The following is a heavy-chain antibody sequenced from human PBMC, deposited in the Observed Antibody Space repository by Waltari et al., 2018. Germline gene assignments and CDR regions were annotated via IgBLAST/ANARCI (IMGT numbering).Heavy chain of an antibody. CDR1: GGSISSYY. D-gene: IGHD3-16*02. J-gene: IGHJ5*02. V-gene: IGHV4-59*08. CDR3: ASRSPYRANWFDP. CDR2: IYYSGST. Sequence: QVQLQESGPGLVKPSETLSLTCTVSGGSISSYYWSWIRQPPGKGLEWIGYIYYSGSTNSNPSLKSRVTISVDTSKNQFSLTLSSVTAADTAVYYCASRSPYRANWFDPWGQGTLVTVSS.